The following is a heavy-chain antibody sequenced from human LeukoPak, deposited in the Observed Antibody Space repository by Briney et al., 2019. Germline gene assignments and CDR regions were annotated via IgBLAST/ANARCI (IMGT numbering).Heavy chain of an antibody. CDR2: IYPGDSDT. J-gene: IGHJ5*02. CDR1: GYSFTSYW. CDR3: ARHGSGSYYNGWFDP. Sequence: GESLKISCKGSGYSFTSYWIGWVRQMPGKGLEWMGIIYPGDSDTRYSPSFQGQVTISADKSISTAYPQWSSLKASDTAMYYCARHGSGSYYNGWFDPWGQGTLVTVSS. D-gene: IGHD3-10*01. V-gene: IGHV5-51*01.